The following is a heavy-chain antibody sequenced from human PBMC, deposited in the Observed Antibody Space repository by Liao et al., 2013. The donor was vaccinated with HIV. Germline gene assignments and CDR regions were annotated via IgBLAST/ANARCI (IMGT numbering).Heavy chain of an antibody. CDR1: GGSISSSSYF. CDR2: IYYSGST. J-gene: IGHJ4*02. CDR3: AREFSLLATAGAYYFDY. D-gene: IGHD6-13*01. V-gene: IGHV4-39*07. Sequence: QLQLQESGPGLVKPSETLSLTCTVSGGSISSSSYFWGWIRQPPGKGLEWIGSIYYSGSTYYNPSLKSRVSISVDTSKNQFSLRLSSVTAADTAVYYCAREFSLLATAGAYYFDYWGQGTLVTVSS.